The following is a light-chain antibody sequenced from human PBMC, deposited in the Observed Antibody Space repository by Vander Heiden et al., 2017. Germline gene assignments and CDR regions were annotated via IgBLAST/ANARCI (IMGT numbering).Light chain of an antibody. CDR2: DVS. J-gene: IGLJ1*01. CDR1: SSDVGGYNY. Sequence: SAPPQPRSVSGSPGQSVTISCTGTSSDVGGYNYVSWYQQHPGKAPKLMIYDVSNRPSGFPDRFSGSKSGNTASLTISGLQAEDEADYYCCSYAGSYTYVFGTGTKVTVL. CDR3: CSYAGSYTYV. V-gene: IGLV2-11*01.